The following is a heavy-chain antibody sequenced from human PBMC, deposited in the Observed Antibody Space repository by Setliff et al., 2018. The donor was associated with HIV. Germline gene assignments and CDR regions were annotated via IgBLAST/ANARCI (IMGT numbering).Heavy chain of an antibody. CDR2: IIHSRNT. CDR1: GGSFSGYY. D-gene: IGHD6-19*01. V-gene: IGHV4-34*12. CDR3: ARRSGWFCDY. Sequence: PSETLSLTCAVYGGSFSGYYWGWIRQPPGKGLEWIGEIIHSRNTNYNPSLKSRVTVSVDTSKNQFSLKLSSVTAADTAVYYCARRSGWFCDYWGQGTLVTVSS. J-gene: IGHJ4*02.